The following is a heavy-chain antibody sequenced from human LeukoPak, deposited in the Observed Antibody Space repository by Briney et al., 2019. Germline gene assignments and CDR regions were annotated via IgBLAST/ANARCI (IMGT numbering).Heavy chain of an antibody. Sequence: PSETLSLTCTVSGGSISSGDYYWSWIRQPPGKGLEWIGYIYYSGSTYYNPSLRSRVTISVDTSKNQSSLKLSSVTAADTAVYYCAREGIAAAADYWGQGTLVTVSS. J-gene: IGHJ4*02. CDR2: IYYSGST. D-gene: IGHD6-13*01. CDR3: AREGIAAAADY. CDR1: GGSISSGDYY. V-gene: IGHV4-30-4*01.